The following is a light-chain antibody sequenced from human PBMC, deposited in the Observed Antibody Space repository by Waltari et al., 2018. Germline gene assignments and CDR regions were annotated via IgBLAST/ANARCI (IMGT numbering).Light chain of an antibody. J-gene: IGKJ2*01. Sequence: PSPPTLSVSPGERVTLSCRASQNVRSNLPWYQQKPGQAPRLLIYGVSTRATGVAARFSGSGSGTEFTLTISSLQSEDFAVYYCQQYNNWPPYTFGQGTKLEIK. CDR3: QQYNNWPPYT. CDR1: QNVRSN. V-gene: IGKV3-15*01. CDR2: GVS.